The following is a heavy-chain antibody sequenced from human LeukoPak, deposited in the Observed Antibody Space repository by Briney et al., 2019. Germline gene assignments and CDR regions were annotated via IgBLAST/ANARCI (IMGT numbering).Heavy chain of an antibody. V-gene: IGHV1-18*01. CDR1: GGTFSSYG. CDR2: ISAYNGNT. D-gene: IGHD3-9*01. CDR3: ARPIDDPGYFDWLSPRSHYYYMDV. J-gene: IGHJ6*03. Sequence: ASVKVSCKASGGTFSSYGISWVRQAPGQGLEWMGWISAYNGNTNYAQKLQGRVTMTTDTSTSTAYMELRSLRSDDTAVYYCARPIDDPGYFDWLSPRSHYYYMDVWGKGTTVTVSS.